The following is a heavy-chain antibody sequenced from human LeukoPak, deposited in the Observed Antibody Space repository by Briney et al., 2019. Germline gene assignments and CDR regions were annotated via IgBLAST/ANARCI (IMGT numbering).Heavy chain of an antibody. CDR1: GFTFSSYG. J-gene: IGHJ4*02. V-gene: IGHV3-30*02. D-gene: IGHD3-3*01. Sequence: GGSLRLSCAASGFTFSSYGMHWVRQAPGKGLDWVAFIRYDGSIKDYADSVKGRFTISRDNSKNTLYLQMNSLRVEDTAVYYCAKVSPINPSGYLDYWGQGTLVTVSS. CDR2: IRYDGSIK. CDR3: AKVSPINPSGYLDY.